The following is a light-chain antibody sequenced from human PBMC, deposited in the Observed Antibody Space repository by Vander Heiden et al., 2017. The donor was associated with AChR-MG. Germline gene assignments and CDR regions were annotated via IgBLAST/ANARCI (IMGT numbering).Light chain of an antibody. Sequence: EIVMTQSPATLSLSPGERATLSCRASQSVSSNLAWYQQRPGQAPRLLIHGASPRDTGTPARFTGTGYRRESTLTISSPQWVEFAVYYSQQHKNSPPLTFGQGTRLEIK. CDR1: QSVSSN. V-gene: IGKV3-15*01. CDR3: QQHKNSPPLT. CDR2: GAS. J-gene: IGKJ5*01.